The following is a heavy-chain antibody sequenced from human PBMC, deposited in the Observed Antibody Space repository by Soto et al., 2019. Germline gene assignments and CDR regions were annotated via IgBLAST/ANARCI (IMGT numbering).Heavy chain of an antibody. CDR3: ATDDYGIFPY. J-gene: IGHJ4*02. CDR1: GFHLSTYG. V-gene: IGHV3-21*04. D-gene: IGHD3-10*01. CDR2: ISSSSIYI. Sequence: PGGSLRLSCAASGFHLSTYGMNWVRQAPGKGLEWVSSISSSSIYIYYADSVKGRFTISRDNAKNSLYLQMNSLRAEDTALYYCATDDYGIFPYWGQGSLVTVSS.